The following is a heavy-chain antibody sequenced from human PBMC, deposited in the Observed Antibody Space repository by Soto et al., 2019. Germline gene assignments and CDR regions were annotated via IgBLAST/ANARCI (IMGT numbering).Heavy chain of an antibody. CDR2: IYPGDSDT. CDR3: ARRATDYFDY. D-gene: IGHD2-21*02. V-gene: IGHV5-51*01. CDR1: GYSFTSYW. J-gene: IGHJ4*02. Sequence: PGESLKLSCQGSGYSFTSYWIGWVRQLPGKGLEWMGIIYPGDSDTRYSPSFQGQVTISADKSISTAYLQWSSLKASDSAMYCCARRATDYFDYWGQGTLVTVSS.